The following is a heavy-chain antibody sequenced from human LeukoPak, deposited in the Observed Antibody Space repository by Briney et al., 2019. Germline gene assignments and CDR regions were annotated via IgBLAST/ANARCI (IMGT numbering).Heavy chain of an antibody. J-gene: IGHJ4*02. CDR2: IIPIFGTA. CDR1: GYTFTGYY. V-gene: IGHV1-69*13. Sequence: SVKVSCKASGYTFTGYYMHWVRQAPGQGLEWMGWIIPIFGTANYAQKFQGRVTITADESTSTAYMELSSLRSEDTAVYYCARDIIVRGVIMAYFDYWGQGTLVTVSS. D-gene: IGHD3-10*01. CDR3: ARDIIVRGVIMAYFDY.